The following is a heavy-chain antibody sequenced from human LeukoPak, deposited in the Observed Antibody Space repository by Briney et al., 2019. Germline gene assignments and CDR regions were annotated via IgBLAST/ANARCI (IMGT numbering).Heavy chain of an antibody. CDR2: ISGSGGST. CDR1: GFSSSSYA. Sequence: GGSLRLSCAASGFSSSSYAMSWVRQAPGKGLEWVSAISGSGGSTYYADSVKGRFTISRDNSKNTLYLQMNSLRAEDTAVYYCAKDLFAVGAGALDYWGQGTLVTVSS. V-gene: IGHV3-23*01. CDR3: AKDLFAVGAGALDY. J-gene: IGHJ4*02. D-gene: IGHD1-26*01.